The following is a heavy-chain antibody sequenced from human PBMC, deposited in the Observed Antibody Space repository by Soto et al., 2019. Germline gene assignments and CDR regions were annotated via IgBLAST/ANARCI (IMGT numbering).Heavy chain of an antibody. Sequence: PSETLSLTCAVSGDSIANNRWWSWVRQPPGEGLEWIGEIYHRGSPSYNPSLKSRVAISIDKSKNQFSLQLNSVTAADTAVYYCARGGLIAIAAAGTPGNWFDPWGQGALVTVSS. V-gene: IGHV4-4*02. CDR1: GDSIANNRW. J-gene: IGHJ5*02. CDR3: ARGGLIAIAAAGTPGNWFDP. D-gene: IGHD6-13*01. CDR2: IYHRGSP.